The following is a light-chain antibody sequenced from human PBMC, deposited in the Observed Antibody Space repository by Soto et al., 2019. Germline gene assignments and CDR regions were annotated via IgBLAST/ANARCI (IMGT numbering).Light chain of an antibody. CDR1: SSNIGINT. V-gene: IGLV1-44*01. CDR3: GAWDDSLNGYV. J-gene: IGLJ1*01. Sequence: QSVLTQPPSASGTPGQRVTISCSGGSSNIGINTVNWYQQLPGTAPKVLIYTDNQRPSGVPDRFSGSKSGTSASLAINGLQSGDEAHYSCGAWDDSLNGYVLGTGTKXT. CDR2: TDN.